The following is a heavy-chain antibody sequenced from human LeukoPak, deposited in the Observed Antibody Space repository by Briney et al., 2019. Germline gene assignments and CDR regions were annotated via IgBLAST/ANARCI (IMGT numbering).Heavy chain of an antibody. CDR2: IYHSGST. CDR3: ASLRNSVAGTGFDY. Sequence: SETLSLTCTVSGYSISSGYYWGCIRQPPGKGLEWIGSIYHSGSTYYNPFLKSRVTISVDTSKNQFSLKLSSVTAADTAVYYCASLRNSVAGTGFDYWGQGTLVTVSS. J-gene: IGHJ4*02. V-gene: IGHV4-38-2*02. CDR1: GYSISSGYY. D-gene: IGHD6-19*01.